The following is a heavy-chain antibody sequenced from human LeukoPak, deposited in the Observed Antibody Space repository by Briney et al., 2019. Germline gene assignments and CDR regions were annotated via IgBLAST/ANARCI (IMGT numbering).Heavy chain of an antibody. CDR3: AKDRYGDYSFES. J-gene: IGHJ4*02. CDR1: GFTFSRFD. CDR2: ISGSGSDT. Sequence: PGGCLRLSCAASGFTFSRFDMSWVRQAPGKGLEWVSAISGSGSDTYYADSVEGRFTVSRDNSKNTLYLQMNSLRAEDTALYYCAKDRYGDYSFESWGQGTLVTVSS. V-gene: IGHV3-23*01. D-gene: IGHD4-17*01.